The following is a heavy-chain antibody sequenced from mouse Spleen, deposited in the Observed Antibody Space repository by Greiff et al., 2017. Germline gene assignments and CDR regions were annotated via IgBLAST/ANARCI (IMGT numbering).Heavy chain of an antibody. J-gene: IGHJ2*01. Sequence: QVQLQQSGPGLVQPSQSLSITCTVSGFSLTSYGVHWVRQSPGKGLEWLGVIWRGGSTDYNAAFMSRLSITKDNSKSQVFFKMNSLQADDTAIYYCAKNLAPYYDGYNYFDYWGQGTTLTVSS. CDR3: AKNLAPYYDGYNYFDY. V-gene: IGHV2-5*01. CDR1: GFSLTSYG. CDR2: IWRGGST. D-gene: IGHD2-3*01.